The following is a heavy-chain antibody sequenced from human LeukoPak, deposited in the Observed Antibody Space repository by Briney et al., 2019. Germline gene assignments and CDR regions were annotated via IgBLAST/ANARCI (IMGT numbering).Heavy chain of an antibody. J-gene: IGHJ4*02. D-gene: IGHD5-18*01. CDR2: IYHSGST. CDR1: GGSISSGGYY. V-gene: IGHV4-30-2*01. CDR3: ARESEGYGFDY. Sequence: SETLSLTCTVSGGSISSGGYYWSWIRQPPGKGLEWIGYIYHSGSTYYNPSLKSRVTISVDRSKNQFSLKLSSVTAADTAVYYCARESEGYGFDYWGQGTLVTVSS.